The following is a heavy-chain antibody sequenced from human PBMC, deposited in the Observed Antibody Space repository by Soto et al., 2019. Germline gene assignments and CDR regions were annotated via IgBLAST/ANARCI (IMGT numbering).Heavy chain of an antibody. CDR3: AMRNHCPTGSSLPSFAT. CDR2: INPSGGST. V-gene: IGHV1-46*01. Sequence: AAVKGSCKASGCTVTSDYMHWVGQAPGQGLEWMGIINPSGGSTSYAQKFQGRVTMTRDTSTSTVYMELGSLGAEDTAVYYCAMRNHCPTGSSLPSFATCGQAALITVSS. J-gene: IGHJ5*02. CDR1: GCTVTSDY. D-gene: IGHD1-1*01.